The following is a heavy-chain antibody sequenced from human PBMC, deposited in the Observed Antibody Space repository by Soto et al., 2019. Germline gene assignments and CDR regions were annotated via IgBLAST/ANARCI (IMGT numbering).Heavy chain of an antibody. V-gene: IGHV4-34*01. D-gene: IGHD3-10*01. CDR3: ARGRSHSITMVRGYYYYYMDV. J-gene: IGHJ6*03. Sequence: SETLSLTCAVYGGSFSGYYWSWTRQPPGKGLEWIGEINHSGSTNYNPSLKSRVTISVDTSKNQFSLKLSSVTAADTAVYYCARGRSHSITMVRGYYYYYMDVWGKGTTVTVSS. CDR1: GGSFSGYY. CDR2: INHSGST.